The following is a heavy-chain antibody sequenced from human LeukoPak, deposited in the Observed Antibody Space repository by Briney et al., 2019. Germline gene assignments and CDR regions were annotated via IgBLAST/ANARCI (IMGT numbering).Heavy chain of an antibody. D-gene: IGHD6-19*01. CDR1: GFTFSSYA. Sequence: PGGSLRLSCAASGFTFSSYAMSWVRQAPGKGLEWVSAISGSGGSTYYADSVKGRFTISRDNSKNTLYLQMNSLRAEDTAVYYGGKGPLWLEEYFQHWGQGTLVTVSS. CDR2: ISGSGGST. V-gene: IGHV3-23*01. J-gene: IGHJ1*01. CDR3: GKGPLWLEEYFQH.